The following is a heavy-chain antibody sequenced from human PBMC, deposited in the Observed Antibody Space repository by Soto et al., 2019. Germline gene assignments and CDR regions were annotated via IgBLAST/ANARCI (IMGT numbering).Heavy chain of an antibody. CDR2: IWYDGSNK. CDR1: GFTFSSYG. Sequence: SLRLSCAASGFTFSSYGMHWVRQAPGKGLEWVAVIWYDGSNKYYADSVKGRFTISRDNSKNTLYLQMNSLRAEDTAVYYCAREDDRSGWFHFDYWGQGTLVTVSS. CDR3: AREDDRSGWFHFDY. V-gene: IGHV3-33*01. J-gene: IGHJ4*02. D-gene: IGHD6-19*01.